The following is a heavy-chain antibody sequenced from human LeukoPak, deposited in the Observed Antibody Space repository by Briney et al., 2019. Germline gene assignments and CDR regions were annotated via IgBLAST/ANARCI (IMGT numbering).Heavy chain of an antibody. J-gene: IGHJ4*02. D-gene: IGHD3-10*01. CDR2: FIPSFGTA. V-gene: IGHV1-69*06. Sequence: SVKVSCKAYGGTFSSYAISWVRQAPGQGLEWMGGFIPSFGTANYAQKFQGRVTITADKSTSTAYMELSSLRSEDTAVYYCASDSLITMVRGVIVYWGQGTLVNVSS. CDR3: ASDSLITMVRGVIVY. CDR1: GGTFSSYA.